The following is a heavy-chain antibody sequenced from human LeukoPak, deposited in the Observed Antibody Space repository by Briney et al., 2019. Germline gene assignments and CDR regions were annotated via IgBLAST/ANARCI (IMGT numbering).Heavy chain of an antibody. CDR2: IYYSGST. V-gene: IGHV4-31*03. CDR3: ARVYYGSGSYHFDY. J-gene: IGHJ4*02. D-gene: IGHD3-10*01. Sequence: SETLSLTCTVSGGSISSGGYYWSWIRQHPGKGLEWIGYIYYSGSTYYNPSLKSRVTISVDTSKNQFSLKLSSVTAADTAVYYCARVYYGSGSYHFDYWGQGTLVTVSS. CDR1: GGSISSGGYY.